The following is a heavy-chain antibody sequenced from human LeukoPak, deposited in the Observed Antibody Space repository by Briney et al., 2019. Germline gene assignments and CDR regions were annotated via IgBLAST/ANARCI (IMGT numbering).Heavy chain of an antibody. V-gene: IGHV4-30-2*01. D-gene: IGHD6-19*01. CDR2: IYHSGST. J-gene: IGHJ4*02. CDR3: AGRDSSGWYERDY. CDR1: GGSISSGGYY. Sequence: SETLSLTCTVSGGSISSGGYYWSWIRQPPGKGLEWIGYIYHSGSTYYSPSLKSRVTISVDRSKNQFSLKLSSVTAADTAVYYCAGRDSSGWYERDYWGQGTLVTVSS.